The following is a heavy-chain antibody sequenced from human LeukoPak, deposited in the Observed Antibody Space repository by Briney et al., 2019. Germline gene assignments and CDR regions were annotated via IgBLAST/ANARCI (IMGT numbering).Heavy chain of an antibody. D-gene: IGHD3-22*01. V-gene: IGHV3-7*01. J-gene: IGHJ4*02. CDR2: IKEDGSRK. CDR1: GFTFNNYW. CDR3: AREEGIDGSGYYYVLGY. Sequence: PGGSLRLSCAASGFTFNNYWMSWVRQAPGKGLEWLANIKEDGSRKYYVDSVKGRFTISRDDSKNTLYLQMNSLSAEDTAVYYCAREEGIDGSGYYYVLGYWGQGTLVTVSS.